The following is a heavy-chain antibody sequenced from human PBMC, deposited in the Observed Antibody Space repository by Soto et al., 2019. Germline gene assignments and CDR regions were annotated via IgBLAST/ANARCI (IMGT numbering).Heavy chain of an antibody. CDR2: IYYSGST. D-gene: IGHD6-6*01. V-gene: IGHV4-39*01. CDR3: ARHGHRIAARPYWFDP. Sequence: SETLSLTCTVSGGSIISSSYCCVWIRQPPWKGLEWIGSIYYSGSTYYNPSLKSRVTISVDTSKNQFSLKLSSVTAADTAVYYCARHGHRIAARPYWFDPWGQGTLVTVSS. J-gene: IGHJ5*02. CDR1: GGSIISSSYC.